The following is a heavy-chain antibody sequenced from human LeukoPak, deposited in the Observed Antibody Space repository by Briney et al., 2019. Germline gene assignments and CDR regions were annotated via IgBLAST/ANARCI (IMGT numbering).Heavy chain of an antibody. D-gene: IGHD6-6*01. CDR2: ISGSGGST. CDR1: GFTFSSYA. Sequence: PGGSLRLSCAASGFTFSSYAMSWVRQAPGKGLEWVSAISGSGGSTYYADSVKGRFTISRDNSKNTLYLQMNSLRAEDTAVYYCARDPPYSGSHASATYIDYWGQGTLVTVSS. CDR3: ARDPPYSGSHASATYIDY. V-gene: IGHV3-23*01. J-gene: IGHJ4*02.